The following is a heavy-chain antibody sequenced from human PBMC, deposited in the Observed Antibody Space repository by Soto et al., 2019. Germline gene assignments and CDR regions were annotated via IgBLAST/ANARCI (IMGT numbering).Heavy chain of an antibody. CDR3: ARYGYDYYSGLDV. J-gene: IGHJ6*02. CDR2: IYHSGST. CDR1: GYSIESGYY. Sequence: ETLSLTCSVSGYSIESGYYWGWIRQPPGKGLEWIGNIYHSGSTYYNPSLKNRVTISLDTSRNQFSLRLSSVTAADTAVYYCARYGYDYYSGLDVWGHGTSVTVSS. D-gene: IGHD3-16*01. V-gene: IGHV4-38-2*01.